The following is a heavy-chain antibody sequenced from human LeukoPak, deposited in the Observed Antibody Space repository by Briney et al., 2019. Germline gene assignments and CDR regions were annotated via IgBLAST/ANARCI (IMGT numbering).Heavy chain of an antibody. V-gene: IGHV3-30*18. CDR3: AKEGLTYYYGSGSYLDKKYNWFDP. J-gene: IGHJ5*02. D-gene: IGHD3-10*01. CDR1: GFTFSSYG. CDR2: ISYDGSNK. Sequence: GGSLRLSCAASGFTFSSYGMHWVRQAPGKGLEWVAVISYDGSNKYYADSVKGRFTISRDNSKNTLYLQMNSLRAEDTAVYYCAKEGLTYYYGSGSYLDKKYNWFDPWGQGTLVTVSS.